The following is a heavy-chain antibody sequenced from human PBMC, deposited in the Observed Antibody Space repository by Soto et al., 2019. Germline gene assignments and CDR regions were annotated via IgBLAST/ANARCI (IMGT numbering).Heavy chain of an antibody. CDR2: INHSGST. CDR1: GGSFSGYY. CDR3: ARGWSSSWYYYYAPHV. Sequence: SETLSLTCAVYGGSFSGYYWSWIRQPPGKGLEWIGEINHSGSTNYNPSLKSRVTISVDTSKNQFSLKLSSVTAADTAVYYCARGWSSSWYYYYAPHVWGQGTTVTVSS. D-gene: IGHD6-13*01. V-gene: IGHV4-34*01. J-gene: IGHJ6*02.